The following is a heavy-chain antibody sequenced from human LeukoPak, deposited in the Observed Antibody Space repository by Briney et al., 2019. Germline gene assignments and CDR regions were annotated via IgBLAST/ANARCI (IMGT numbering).Heavy chain of an antibody. CDR1: GGSISSGGYY. D-gene: IGHD3-16*01. Sequence: SETLSLTCTVSGGSISSGGYYWSWIRQPPGKGLEWIGYIYHSGSTYYNPSLKSRVTISVDRSKNQFSLKLSSVTAADTAVYYCAREARGWAIEYYYMDVWGKGTTVTVSS. J-gene: IGHJ6*03. CDR3: AREARGWAIEYYYMDV. V-gene: IGHV4-30-2*01. CDR2: IYHSGST.